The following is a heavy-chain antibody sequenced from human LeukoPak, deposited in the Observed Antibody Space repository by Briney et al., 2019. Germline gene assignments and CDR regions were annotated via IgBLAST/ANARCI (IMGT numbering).Heavy chain of an antibody. J-gene: IGHJ4*02. D-gene: IGHD3-16*01. CDR1: GFTFSSSW. CDR2: IKLDGSEG. Sequence: GGSLRLSCAASGFTFSSSWMTWVRQAPGKGLEWVATIKLDGSEGSYVDSVNGRFTISRDNAKNSLFLRMISLRAEDTAVYYCARDRAYKSFDYWGQGALVTVSS. V-gene: IGHV3-7*04. CDR3: ARDRAYKSFDY.